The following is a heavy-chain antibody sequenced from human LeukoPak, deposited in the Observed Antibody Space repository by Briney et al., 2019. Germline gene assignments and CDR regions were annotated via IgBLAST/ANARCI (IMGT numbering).Heavy chain of an antibody. CDR1: GFAFSSFG. CDR2: ISSSSSTI. D-gene: IGHD4-17*01. Sequence: GGSLRLSRAASGFAFSSFGMHWVRQAPGKGLEWVSYISSSSSTIKYADSVKGRFTIPRDNANNSLYLQMNSLRDEDTAVYYCARDTTAWVYWGQGTLVTVSS. V-gene: IGHV3-48*02. J-gene: IGHJ4*02. CDR3: ARDTTAWVY.